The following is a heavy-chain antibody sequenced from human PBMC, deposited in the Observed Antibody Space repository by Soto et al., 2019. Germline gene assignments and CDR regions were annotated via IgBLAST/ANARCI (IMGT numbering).Heavy chain of an antibody. CDR1: GFTFSSYA. CDR2: ISYDGSNK. Sequence: QVQLVESGGGVVQLGRSLRLSCAASGFTFSSYAMHWVRQAPGKGLEWVAVISYDGSNKYYADSVKGRFTISRDNSKNTLYLQMNSLRAEDTAVYYCAREKITADYDFWSGYYGPFDYWGQGTLVTVSS. J-gene: IGHJ4*02. D-gene: IGHD3-3*01. V-gene: IGHV3-30-3*01. CDR3: AREKITADYDFWSGYYGPFDY.